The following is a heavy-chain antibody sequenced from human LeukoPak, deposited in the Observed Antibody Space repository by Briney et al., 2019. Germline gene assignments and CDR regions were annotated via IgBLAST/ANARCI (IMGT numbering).Heavy chain of an antibody. CDR2: IIPIFGTA. J-gene: IGHJ3*02. CDR3: ARLRFLEWLASAGAFDI. V-gene: IGHV1-69*01. CDR1: GGTFSSYA. D-gene: IGHD3-3*01. Sequence: SVKVSCKASGGTFSSYAISWVRQAPGQGLEWMGGIIPIFGTANYAQKFQGGVTITADESTSTAYMELSSLRSEDTAVYYCARLRFLEWLASAGAFDIWGQGTMVTVSS.